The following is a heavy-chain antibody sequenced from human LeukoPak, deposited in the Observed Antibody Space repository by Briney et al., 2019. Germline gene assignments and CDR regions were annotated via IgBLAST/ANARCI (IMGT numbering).Heavy chain of an antibody. Sequence: GGSLRLSWAASGFTFSRYGMHWVRQAPGKGLEWVAFIRYDGSNKYDADSVEGRFTISKDNSKTTLYLQMNSLRVEDTAVYYCAKDHYYGSGSYYNDNYMDVWGKGTTVTISS. CDR3: AKDHYYGSGSYYNDNYMDV. J-gene: IGHJ6*03. CDR2: IRYDGSNK. D-gene: IGHD3-10*01. CDR1: GFTFSRYG. V-gene: IGHV3-30*02.